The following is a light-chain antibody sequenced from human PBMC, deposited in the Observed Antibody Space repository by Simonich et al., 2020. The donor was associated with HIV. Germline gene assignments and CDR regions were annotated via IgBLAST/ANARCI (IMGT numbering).Light chain of an antibody. Sequence: EIVMTQSPATLSVSPGERATLSCRASQSVSSNLAWYQQKPGQAPRLLIYGASTRATGTPARFSGSGSGTDFTLTISSMQSEDFAVYYCQQRSKWPPFTFGPGTKVDIK. V-gene: IGKV3-15*01. J-gene: IGKJ3*01. CDR2: GAS. CDR3: QQRSKWPPFT. CDR1: QSVSSN.